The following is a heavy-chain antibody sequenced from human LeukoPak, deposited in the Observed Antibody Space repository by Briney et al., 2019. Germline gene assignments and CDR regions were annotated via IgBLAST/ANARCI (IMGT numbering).Heavy chain of an antibody. Sequence: SVKVSCKASGGTFSSYAISWVRQAPGQGLEWMGGIIPIFGTANYAQKFQGRVTITADKSTSTAYMELSRLRSDDTAVYYCAREGGQWLVGGENWFDPWGQGTLVTVSS. CDR3: AREGGQWLVGGENWFDP. CDR2: IIPIFGTA. V-gene: IGHV1-69*06. D-gene: IGHD6-19*01. CDR1: GGTFSSYA. J-gene: IGHJ5*02.